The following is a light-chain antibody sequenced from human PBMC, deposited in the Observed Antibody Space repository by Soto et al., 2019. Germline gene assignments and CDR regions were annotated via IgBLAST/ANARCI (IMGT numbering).Light chain of an antibody. V-gene: IGKV3-15*01. Sequence: EIVLTQSPGTLSLSPGERATLSCRASHYVYSNVAWFQQRPGQAPSLLIYRASTRATGTPARFSGSGSGTDFTLTITSLQSEDFGVYYCHQHNNWWTFGQGTKVDIK. CDR3: HQHNNWWT. J-gene: IGKJ1*01. CDR1: HYVYSN. CDR2: RAS.